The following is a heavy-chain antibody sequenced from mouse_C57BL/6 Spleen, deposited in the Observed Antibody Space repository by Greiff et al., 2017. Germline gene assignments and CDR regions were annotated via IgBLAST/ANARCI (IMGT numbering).Heavy chain of an antibody. CDR1: GFNIKNTY. V-gene: IGHV14-3*01. CDR2: IDPANGNT. D-gene: IGHD1-1*01. Sequence: EVKLQESVAELVRPGASVKLSCTASGFNIKNTYMHWVKQRPEQGLEWIGRIDPANGNTKYAPKFQGKATITADTSSNTAYLQLSSLTSEDTAIYYCARSYYGSLAVHWYFDVWGTGTTVTVSS. J-gene: IGHJ1*03. CDR3: ARSYYGSLAVHWYFDV.